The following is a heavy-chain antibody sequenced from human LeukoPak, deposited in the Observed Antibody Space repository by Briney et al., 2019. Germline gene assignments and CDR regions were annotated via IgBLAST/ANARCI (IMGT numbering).Heavy chain of an antibody. D-gene: IGHD3-10*01. CDR2: ISSSSSTT. CDR3: ARGVRELVWFRQHSSYMDV. Sequence: GGSLRLSCAASGFTFSSYSMNWVRQAPGKGLEWVSSISSSSSTTYSADSVKCRFTISRDNAKNSLYLQMNSLRAEDTAVYYCARGVRELVWFRQHSSYMDVWGKGTTVTGSS. J-gene: IGHJ6*03. V-gene: IGHV3-48*01. CDR1: GFTFSSYS.